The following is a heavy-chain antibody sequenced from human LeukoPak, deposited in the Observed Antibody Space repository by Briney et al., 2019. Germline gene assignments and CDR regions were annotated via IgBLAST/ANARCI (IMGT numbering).Heavy chain of an antibody. Sequence: SETLSLTCTVSGGSISSYYWSWIRQPPGKGLEWIGYIYYSGSTNYNPSLKSRVTISVDTSKNQFSLKLSSVTAADTAVYYCAGASVGAKIRYSFDYWGQGTLVTVSS. V-gene: IGHV4-59*01. CDR3: AGASVGAKIRYSFDY. CDR1: GGSISSYY. D-gene: IGHD1-26*01. J-gene: IGHJ4*02. CDR2: IYYSGST.